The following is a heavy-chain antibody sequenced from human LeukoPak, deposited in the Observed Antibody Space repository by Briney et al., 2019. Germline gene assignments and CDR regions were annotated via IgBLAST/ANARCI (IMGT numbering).Heavy chain of an antibody. J-gene: IGHJ5*02. CDR3: ARHNGGPQNWFDP. Sequence: PSETLSLTCTVPGGSISNYYWGWIRQPPGKGLEWIGSIYYRGSTYYNPSLKSRVTISVDTSKNQFSLKLSSVTAADTAVYYCARHNGGPQNWFDPWGQGTLVTVSS. CDR1: GGSISNYY. V-gene: IGHV4-39*01. CDR2: IYYRGST.